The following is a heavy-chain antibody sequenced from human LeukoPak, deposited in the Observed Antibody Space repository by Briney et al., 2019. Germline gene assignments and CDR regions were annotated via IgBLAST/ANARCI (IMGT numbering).Heavy chain of an antibody. V-gene: IGHV4-31*03. J-gene: IGHJ4*02. CDR1: GGSISSGGYY. Sequence: SQTLSLTCTVSGGSISSGGYYWSWIRQHPGKGLEWIGYIYYSGSTYYNPSLKSRVTISVDTSKNQFSLKLSSVTAADTAVYYCARTRRPVAVAGPYYFDHWGQGTLVTVSS. D-gene: IGHD6-19*01. CDR3: ARTRRPVAVAGPYYFDH. CDR2: IYYSGST.